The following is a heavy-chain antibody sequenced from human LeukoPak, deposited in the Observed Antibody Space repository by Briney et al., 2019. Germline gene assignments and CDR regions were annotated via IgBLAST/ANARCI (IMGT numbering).Heavy chain of an antibody. CDR1: GFTFSNYA. V-gene: IGHV3-23*01. J-gene: IGHJ4*02. CDR3: ARVRYDSTASYFDC. D-gene: IGHD3-22*01. Sequence: GGSLRLSCAASGFTFSNYAMTWVRQAPGKGLEWVSAVTSSGSTYYADSVKGRFTISRDNSKNTLYLQVNSLRAEDTAVYYCARVRYDSTASYFDCWGQGTLVTVSS. CDR2: VTSSGST.